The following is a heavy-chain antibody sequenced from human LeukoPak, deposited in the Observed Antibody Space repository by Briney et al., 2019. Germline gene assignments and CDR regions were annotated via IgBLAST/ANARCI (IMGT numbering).Heavy chain of an antibody. CDR3: ATSDSYHWLLEY. J-gene: IGHJ4*02. Sequence: GASLRLSWELSGINANDYYISWVRQAPGKGLEWVSLIFRGNKHYRDSMGGRFTIPRDDATSSVSTVHLQMNSLRAEDTAVYFCATSDSYHWLLEYWGRGTLVTVSS. D-gene: IGHD6-19*01. V-gene: IGHV3-53*01. CDR2: IFRGNK. CDR1: GINANDYY.